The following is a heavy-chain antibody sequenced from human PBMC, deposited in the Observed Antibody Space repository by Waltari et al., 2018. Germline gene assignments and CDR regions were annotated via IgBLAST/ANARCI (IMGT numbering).Heavy chain of an antibody. Sequence: QVQLVQSEAEVKKPGSSVKVSCKASGYTFTGYYMHWVRQAPGQGLEWMGRINPNSGGTNYAQKFQGRVTMTRDTSISTAYMELSRLRSDDTAVYYCARSGSPLHYYDSSGYFGLDYWGQGTLVTVSS. D-gene: IGHD3-22*01. CDR1: GYTFTGYY. J-gene: IGHJ4*02. CDR2: INPNSGGT. V-gene: IGHV1-2*06. CDR3: ARSGSPLHYYDSSGYFGLDY.